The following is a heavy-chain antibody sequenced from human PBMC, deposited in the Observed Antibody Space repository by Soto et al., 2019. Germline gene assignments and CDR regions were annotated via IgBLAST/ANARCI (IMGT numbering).Heavy chain of an antibody. D-gene: IGHD1-26*01. CDR3: TRAKRGRGYYYYYMDV. CDR1: GFTFGDYA. V-gene: IGHV3-49*03. J-gene: IGHJ6*03. CDR2: IRSKAYGGTT. Sequence: GGSLRLSCTGSGFTFGDYAMSWFRQAPGKGLEWVGFIRSKAYGGTTEYAASVKGRFTISRDDSKSIAYLQMNSLKTEDTAVYYCTRAKRGRGYYYYYMDVWGKGTTVTVSS.